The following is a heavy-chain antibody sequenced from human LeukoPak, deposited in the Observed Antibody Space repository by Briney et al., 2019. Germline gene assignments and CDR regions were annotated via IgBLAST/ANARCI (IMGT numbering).Heavy chain of an antibody. V-gene: IGHV4-31*03. CDR2: IYSSGIT. CDR1: GGSISSGNYY. CDR3: ARGGSSSGLGSFDY. J-gene: IGHJ4*02. D-gene: IGHD6-6*01. Sequence: SEALSLTCTVSGGSISSGNYYWSWIRQHPGEGLEWIGYIYSSGITYSHPSLRSRVTISLDTSRNQFSLRLDSVTAADTAVYFCARGGSSSGLGSFDYWGQGNLVTVSS.